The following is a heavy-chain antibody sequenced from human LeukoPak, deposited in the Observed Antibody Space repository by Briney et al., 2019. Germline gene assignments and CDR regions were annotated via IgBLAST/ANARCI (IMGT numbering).Heavy chain of an antibody. CDR1: GYTFTDYS. J-gene: IGHJ5*01. CDR2: INPNIGDA. D-gene: IGHD2-21*02. V-gene: IGHV1-2*02. Sequence: GASVKVSCKASGYTFTDYSIHWVRQAPGQGLEWMGWINPNIGDASYAQKFQDRVTMTRDRSINTAYMELSRLTSDDTAVYYCARMALDGGDSIGFDSWGKGTLVTVSS. CDR3: ARMALDGGDSIGFDS.